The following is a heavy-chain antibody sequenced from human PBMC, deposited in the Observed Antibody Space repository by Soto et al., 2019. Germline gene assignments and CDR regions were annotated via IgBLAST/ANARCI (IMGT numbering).Heavy chain of an antibody. V-gene: IGHV4-39*01. CDR2: IYYSGST. D-gene: IGHD6-19*01. CDR3: ARQDIAVAGPFDY. CDR1: GGSISSSSYY. J-gene: IGHJ4*02. Sequence: QLQLQESGPGLVKPSETLSLTCTVSGGSISSSSYYWGWIRQPPGKGLEWIGSIYYSGSTYYNPSLKSRVTISVDTSKNQFSLKLSSVTAADTAVYYCARQDIAVAGPFDYWGQGTLVTVSS.